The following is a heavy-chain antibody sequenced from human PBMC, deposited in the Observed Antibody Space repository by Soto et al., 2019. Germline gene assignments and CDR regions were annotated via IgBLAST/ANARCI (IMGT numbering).Heavy chain of an antibody. J-gene: IGHJ6*02. CDR2: ISWNSGSI. CDR3: AKGNMGLYYYYYGMDV. Sequence: PGGSLRLSCAASGFTFDDYAMHWVRQAPGKGLEWVSGISWNSGSIGYADSVKGRFTISRDNAKNSLYLQMNSLRAEDTALYYCAKGNMGLYYYYYGMDVWGQGTTVTVSS. CDR1: GFTFDDYA. V-gene: IGHV3-9*01.